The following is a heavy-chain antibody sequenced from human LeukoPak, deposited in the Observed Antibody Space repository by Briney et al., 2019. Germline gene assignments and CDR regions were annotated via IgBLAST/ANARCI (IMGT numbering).Heavy chain of an antibody. V-gene: IGHV4-59*06. D-gene: IGHD5-24*01. CDR2: IYYSGST. CDR1: GGSISSYY. Sequence: SETLSLTCTVSGGSISSYYWSWIRQPAGKGLEWIGYIYYSGSTYYNPSLKSRATISVDTSKNQFSLKLSSVTAADTAVYYCARGGWLRPPAYWGQGTLVTVSS. J-gene: IGHJ4*02. CDR3: ARGGWLRPPAY.